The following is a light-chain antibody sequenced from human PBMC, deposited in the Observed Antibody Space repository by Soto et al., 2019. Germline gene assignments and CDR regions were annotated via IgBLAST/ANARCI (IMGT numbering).Light chain of an antibody. CDR2: GAS. Sequence: EIVMTQSPATLSVSPGERATLSCRASQSVSSNLAWYQQKPGQAPRLLIYGASTRATGIAARFSGSGSGTEFTLTISSLQSEDFAVYYCQQSNNWPPITFGQGTRLEIK. J-gene: IGKJ5*01. CDR1: QSVSSN. CDR3: QQSNNWPPIT. V-gene: IGKV3-15*01.